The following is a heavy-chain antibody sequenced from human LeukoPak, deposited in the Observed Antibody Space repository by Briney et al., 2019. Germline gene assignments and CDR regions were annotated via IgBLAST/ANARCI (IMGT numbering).Heavy chain of an antibody. V-gene: IGHV3-30-3*01. D-gene: IGHD2-21*02. Sequence: GRSLRLSCAASGFTFSSYAMHWVRQAPGKGLEWVAVISYDGSNKYYADSVKGRFTISRDNSKNTLYLQMSSLRAEDTAVYYCARAYDCGGDCRFFDYWGQGTLVTVSS. J-gene: IGHJ4*02. CDR3: ARAYDCGGDCRFFDY. CDR2: ISYDGSNK. CDR1: GFTFSSYA.